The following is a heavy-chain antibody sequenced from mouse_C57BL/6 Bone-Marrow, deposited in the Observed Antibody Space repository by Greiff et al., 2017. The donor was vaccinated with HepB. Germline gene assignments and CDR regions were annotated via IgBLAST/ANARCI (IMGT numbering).Heavy chain of an antibody. CDR1: GYAFSSYW. J-gene: IGHJ4*01. CDR3: ARSPLTRADAMDY. D-gene: IGHD3-1*01. CDR2: IYPGDGDT. V-gene: IGHV1-80*01. Sequence: QVQLQQSGAELVKPGASVKISCKASGYAFSSYWMNWVKQRPGKGLEWIGQIYPGDGDTNYNGKFKGKATLTADKSSSTAYMQLSSLTSEDSAVYICARSPLTRADAMDYWGQGTSVTVSS.